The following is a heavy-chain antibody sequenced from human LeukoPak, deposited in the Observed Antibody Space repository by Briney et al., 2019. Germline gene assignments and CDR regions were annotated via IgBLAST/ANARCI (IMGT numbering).Heavy chain of an antibody. CDR1: GGSISSGGYY. CDR3: QAXXXGEQPRGDIDY. V-gene: IGHV4-31*03. J-gene: IGHJ4*02. Sequence: SETLSLTCTVSGGSISSGGYYWSWIRQHPGKGLEWIGXXYYSGTTYYNPXXKSRVTISVDTSKNQFSLKLSSVTAADTAVYXXQAXXXGEQPRGDIDYWGRGTLVTVSS. CDR2: XYYSGTT. D-gene: IGHD3-10*01.